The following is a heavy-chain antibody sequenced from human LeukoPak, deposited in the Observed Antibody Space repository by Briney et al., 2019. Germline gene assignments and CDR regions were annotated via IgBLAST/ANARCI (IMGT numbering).Heavy chain of an antibody. CDR2: INPNSGGT. V-gene: IGHV1-2*06. D-gene: IGHD3-10*01. CDR3: ARGARGTWAWGD. Sequence: ASVKVSCKASGYTFTGYYMHWVRQAPGQGLEWMGRINPNSGGTNYAQKFQGRVTMTRDTSISTAYMELSRLTSDGTAVYYCARGARGTWAWGDWGQGTLVTVSS. CDR1: GYTFTGYY. J-gene: IGHJ4*02.